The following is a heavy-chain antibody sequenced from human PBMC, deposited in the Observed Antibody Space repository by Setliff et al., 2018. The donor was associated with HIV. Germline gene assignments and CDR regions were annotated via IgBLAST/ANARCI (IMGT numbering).Heavy chain of an antibody. CDR1: GFTVSDTH. D-gene: IGHD5-12*01. CDR2: IYSDGRT. Sequence: PGGSLRLSCAASGFTVSDTHMTWVRQAPGKGLEWVSFIYSDGRTYYADSVKGRFTISKDNSKNTLYLQMNSLRAEDTAVYYCAKDGKMGSRFSGYDPPGGYWGQGTLVTVSS. CDR3: AKDGKMGSRFSGYDPPGGY. J-gene: IGHJ4*02. V-gene: IGHV3-53*05.